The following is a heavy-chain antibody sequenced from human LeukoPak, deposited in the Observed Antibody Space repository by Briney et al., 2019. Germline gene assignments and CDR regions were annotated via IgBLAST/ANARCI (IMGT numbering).Heavy chain of an antibody. Sequence: TGGSLRLSCEVSGFTFSSYHMNWVRQAPGKGLEWVSGISPSGDITYYADSVKGRFTISRDNSKNTLYLEVISLTAEDTAVYYCAKDDAWLRFGEWSQGTLVTVSS. CDR3: AKDDAWLRFGE. V-gene: IGHV3-23*01. CDR1: GFTFSSYH. J-gene: IGHJ4*02. CDR2: ISPSGDIT. D-gene: IGHD3-10*01.